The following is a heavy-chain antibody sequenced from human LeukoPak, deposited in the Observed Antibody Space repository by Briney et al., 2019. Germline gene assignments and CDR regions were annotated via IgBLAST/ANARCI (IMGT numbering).Heavy chain of an antibody. D-gene: IGHD2-2*01. J-gene: IGHJ3*02. CDR2: INSDGSST. CDR1: GFTFSSYW. Sequence: GGSLRLSCAASGFTFSSYWMHWVRQAPGKGLVWVSRINSDGSSTSYADSVKGRFTISRDNAKNTLYLQMNSLRAEDTAVYYCARALLDLGYCSSTSCPSDVFDIWGQGTMVTVSS. CDR3: ARALLDLGYCSSTSCPSDVFDI. V-gene: IGHV3-74*01.